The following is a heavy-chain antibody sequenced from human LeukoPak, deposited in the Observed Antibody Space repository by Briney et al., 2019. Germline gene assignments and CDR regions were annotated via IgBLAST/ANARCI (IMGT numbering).Heavy chain of an antibody. V-gene: IGHV1-18*01. J-gene: IGHJ5*02. D-gene: IGHD5-18*01. CDR1: GNTFTNYG. CDR3: ARVGYSYGLVDP. CDR2: FSPYNGDT. Sequence: ASVRVSCKASGNTFTNYGVNWVRQAPGQRPEWMGWFSPYNGDTKHAPKLKGRVTMTTDTSTSTAYMELRSLRSDDTAVYYCARVGYSYGLVDPWGQGTLVTVSS.